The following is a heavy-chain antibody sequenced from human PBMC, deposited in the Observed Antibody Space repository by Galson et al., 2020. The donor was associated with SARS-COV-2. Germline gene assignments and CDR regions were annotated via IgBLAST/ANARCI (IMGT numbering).Heavy chain of an antibody. D-gene: IGHD1-20*01. CDR3: ARNNWAEFGFDY. J-gene: IGHJ4*02. V-gene: IGHV3-33*01. CDR2: IWYDGSNK. CDR1: GFTFSSYG. Sequence: TGGSLRLSCAASGFTFSSYGMHWVRQAPGKGLEWVAVIWYDGSNKYYADSVKGRFTISRDNSKNTLYLQMNSLRAEDTAVYYCARNNWAEFGFDYWGQGTLVTVSS.